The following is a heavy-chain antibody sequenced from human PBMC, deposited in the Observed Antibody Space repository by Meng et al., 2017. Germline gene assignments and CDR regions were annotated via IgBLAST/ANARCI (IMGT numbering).Heavy chain of an antibody. J-gene: IGHJ5*02. V-gene: IGHV4-4*07. CDR3: ARDAAYDYSGRSTP. Sequence: SETLSLTCTVSGGSISSYYWSWIRQPAGKGLEWIGRIYTSGSTNYNPSLKSRVTMSVDTSKSQFSLRLSSVTAADTAAYYCARDAAYDYSGRSTPWGQGTLVTVSS. D-gene: IGHD1-26*01. CDR1: GGSISSYY. CDR2: IYTSGST.